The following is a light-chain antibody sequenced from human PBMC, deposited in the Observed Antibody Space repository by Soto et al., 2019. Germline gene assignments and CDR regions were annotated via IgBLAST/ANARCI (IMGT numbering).Light chain of an antibody. J-gene: IGKJ1*01. CDR2: GAS. V-gene: IGKV3-15*01. CDR3: QQYDNWPWT. CDR1: QSVSSSY. Sequence: EIVLTQSPGTLSLSPGDRATLSCRASQSVSSSYLAWYQQKPGQAPRLLIHGASTRAPGFPARFSGSGSGTDFTLTISSLQSEDFAVYYCQQYDNWPWTFGQGTKVDIK.